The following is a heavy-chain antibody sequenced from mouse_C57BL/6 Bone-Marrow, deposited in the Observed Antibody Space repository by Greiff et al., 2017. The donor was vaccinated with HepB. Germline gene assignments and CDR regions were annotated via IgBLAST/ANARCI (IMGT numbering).Heavy chain of an antibody. D-gene: IGHD4-1*01. CDR2: INYDGSST. CDR1: GFTFSDYY. Sequence: EVQLVESEGGLVQPGSSMKLSCTASGFTFSDYYMAWVRQVPEKGLEWVANINYDGSSTYYLDSLKSRFIISRDNAKNILYLQMSSLKSEDTATYYCAREEVLSWDSWFAYWGQGTLVTVSA. CDR3: AREEVLSWDSWFAY. V-gene: IGHV5-16*01. J-gene: IGHJ3*01.